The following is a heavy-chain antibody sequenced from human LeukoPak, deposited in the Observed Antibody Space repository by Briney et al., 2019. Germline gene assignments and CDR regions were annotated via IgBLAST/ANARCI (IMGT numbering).Heavy chain of an antibody. J-gene: IGHJ4*02. V-gene: IGHV3-11*04. CDR2: ITSSGGPI. D-gene: IGHD5-24*01. CDR1: GFNFSDYY. Sequence: GGSLRLSCAASGFNFSDYYMSWIRQAPGKGLEWVSIITSSGGPIYYADSVKGRFTISRDNAKNSLYLQMNSLRAEDTAVYYCARDGVEMATIAYWGQGTLVTVSS. CDR3: ARDGVEMATIAY.